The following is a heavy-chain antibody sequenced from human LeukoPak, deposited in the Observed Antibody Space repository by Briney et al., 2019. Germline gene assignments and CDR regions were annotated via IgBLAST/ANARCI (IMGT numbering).Heavy chain of an antibody. CDR2: ISGSGGST. V-gene: IGHV3-23*01. Sequence: GGSLRLSCAASGFTFSSYAMSWVRQAPGKGLEWVSAISGSGGSTYYADSVKGRFTISRDNSKNTLYLQMNSLRAEDTAAYCCAKDLAGLWYSSGSYYFDYWGQGTLVTVSS. CDR1: GFTFSSYA. CDR3: AKDLAGLWYSSGSYYFDY. D-gene: IGHD6-19*01. J-gene: IGHJ4*02.